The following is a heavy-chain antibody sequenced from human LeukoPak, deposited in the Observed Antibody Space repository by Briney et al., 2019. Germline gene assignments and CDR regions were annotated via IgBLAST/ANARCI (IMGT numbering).Heavy chain of an antibody. V-gene: IGHV1-18*01. CDR2: SAYNGNT. Sequence: ASVKVSCKASGYTFTNYGFNWVRQAPGQGLEWMGNSAYNGNTNYAQKFLDRVTMTTDTSTSTAYMELRSLRSDDTAVYYCARYNSMFRGVTTSDYWGQGTLVTVSS. J-gene: IGHJ4*02. CDR3: ARYNSMFRGVTTSDY. CDR1: GYTFTNYG. D-gene: IGHD3-10*01.